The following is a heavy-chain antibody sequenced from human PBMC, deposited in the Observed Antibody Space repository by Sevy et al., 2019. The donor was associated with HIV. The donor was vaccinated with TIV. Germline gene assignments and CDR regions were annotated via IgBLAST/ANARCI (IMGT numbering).Heavy chain of an antibody. CDR2: IKSKTDGGTT. J-gene: IGHJ3*02. CDR1: GFTFSNAW. CDR3: ATKVYGQSRDAFDI. D-gene: IGHD4-17*01. V-gene: IGHV3-15*07. Sequence: GGSLRLSCAASGFTFSNAWMNWVRQAPGKGLEWVGRIKSKTDGGTTDYAVPVKGSFTISREDSNNMLYLQMNCLKTEDTAVYYGATKVYGQSRDAFDIWGQGTMVTVSS.